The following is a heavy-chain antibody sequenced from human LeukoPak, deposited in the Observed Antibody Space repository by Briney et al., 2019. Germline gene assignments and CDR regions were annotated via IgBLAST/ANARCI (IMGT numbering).Heavy chain of an antibody. D-gene: IGHD2-21*02. J-gene: IGHJ4*02. Sequence: GGSLRLSCTASGFTFNSYRMNWVRQAPGKGLEWVSSISSRSNSKYYADSVKGRVTISRDNAKNSVSLQMNSLRNADTALYYCVGAGGDYPFDYWGQGTLVTVSS. CDR2: ISSRSNSK. CDR3: VGAGGDYPFDY. V-gene: IGHV3-21*01. CDR1: GFTFNSYR.